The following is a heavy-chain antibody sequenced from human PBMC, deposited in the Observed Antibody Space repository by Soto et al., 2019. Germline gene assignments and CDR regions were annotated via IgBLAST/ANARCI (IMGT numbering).Heavy chain of an antibody. CDR1: GYTFTNYY. D-gene: IGHD2-21*02. V-gene: IGHV1-46*01. CDR2: LNPSGGSA. Sequence: ASVKVSCKASGYTFTNYYIHWVRQAPGQGLEWVGRLNPSGGSAVYAQKLQGRVTLTRDTSTSTVYMELSSLRSEDTAVYYCARLLAPYCGGDCFTGFDRWGQGTLVTVSS. CDR3: ARLLAPYCGGDCFTGFDR. J-gene: IGHJ4*02.